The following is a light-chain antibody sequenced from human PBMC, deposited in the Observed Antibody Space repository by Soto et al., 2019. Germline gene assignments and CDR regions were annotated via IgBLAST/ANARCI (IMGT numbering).Light chain of an antibody. V-gene: IGKV3-20*01. CDR1: QSVTSSY. J-gene: IGKJ1*01. CDR2: GAS. CDR3: QEYGSSRT. Sequence: IVLTQSPGILSLSPGERATLSCRASQSVTSSYLAWYQQKPGQAPRLLIYGASSRATGIPDRFSGSGSGTDFTLTIDKLGPEDFAVYYCQEYGSSRTFGQGTKVEIK.